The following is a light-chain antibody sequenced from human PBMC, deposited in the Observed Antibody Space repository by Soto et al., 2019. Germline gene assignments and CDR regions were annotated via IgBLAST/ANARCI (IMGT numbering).Light chain of an antibody. CDR2: QDS. V-gene: IGLV3-1*01. Sequence: SYELTQPPSVSVSPGQTASITCSGAKLGDKYACWYQQKPGQSPVLVIYQDSKRPSGIPERFSGSNSGNTATLTISGTQAMDEADYYCQGWDSSTVVFGGGTKVTVL. J-gene: IGLJ2*01. CDR1: KLGDKY. CDR3: QGWDSSTVV.